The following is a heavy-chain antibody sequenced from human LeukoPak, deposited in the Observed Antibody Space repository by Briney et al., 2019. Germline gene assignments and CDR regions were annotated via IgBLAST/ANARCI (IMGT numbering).Heavy chain of an antibody. Sequence: SETLSLTRAVSGGSISSGGYSWSWIRQPPGKGLEWIGYIYHSGSTYYNPSLKSRVTISVDRSKNQFSLKLSSVTAADTAVYYCARDSDPFASGHFDYWGQGTLVTVSS. J-gene: IGHJ4*02. D-gene: IGHD3-16*01. CDR1: GGSISSGGYS. CDR2: IYHSGST. CDR3: ARDSDPFASGHFDY. V-gene: IGHV4-30-2*01.